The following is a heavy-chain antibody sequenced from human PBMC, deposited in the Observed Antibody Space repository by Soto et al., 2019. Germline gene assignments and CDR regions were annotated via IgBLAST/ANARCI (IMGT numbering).Heavy chain of an antibody. CDR1: GFTFSGHW. D-gene: IGHD3-10*01. CDR2: IKEDGSEK. V-gene: IGHV3-7*03. CDR3: VSLSRTPDALLSFGDQ. J-gene: IGHJ4*02. Sequence: EVQLVESGGGLVQPGGSLRLSCAASGFTFSGHWMSWVRQAPGKGLEWVANIKEDGSEKYYVDSVKGRFIISRDNAKNSLFLQMNSLRAEDTAVYYCVSLSRTPDALLSFGDQWGQGTLVTVSS.